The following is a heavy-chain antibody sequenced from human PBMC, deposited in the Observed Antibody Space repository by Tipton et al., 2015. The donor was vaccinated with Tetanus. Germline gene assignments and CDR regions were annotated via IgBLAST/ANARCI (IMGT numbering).Heavy chain of an antibody. J-gene: IGHJ4*02. CDR2: IYYSGST. CDR3: ARGGIAAAGGGLDY. V-gene: IGHV4-39*07. CDR1: GGSISSSNYY. Sequence: GLVKPSETLSLTCTVSGGSISSSNYYWGWIRQPPGKGLEWIGRIYYSGSTNYNPSLKSRVTISVDTSKNQFSLKLSSVTAADTAVYYCARGGIAAAGGGLDYWGQGTLVTVSS. D-gene: IGHD6-13*01.